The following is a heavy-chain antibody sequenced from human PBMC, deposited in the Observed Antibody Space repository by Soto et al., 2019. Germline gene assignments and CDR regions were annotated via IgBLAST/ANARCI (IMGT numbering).Heavy chain of an antibody. CDR3: AGLSGRWQSWFDP. J-gene: IGHJ5*02. D-gene: IGHD6-25*01. V-gene: IGHV4-31*03. CDR2: IYYSGNT. Sequence: QVQLQESGPGLVKPSQTLSLTCIVSGGSISSNDFYWSWIRQHPGKGLEWIGYIYYSGNTYYNPFLSSRMAILVDTSKNQSSLKVRSVTAAHTPVYYCAGLSGRWQSWFDPWGQGTLVTVSS. CDR1: GGSISSNDFY.